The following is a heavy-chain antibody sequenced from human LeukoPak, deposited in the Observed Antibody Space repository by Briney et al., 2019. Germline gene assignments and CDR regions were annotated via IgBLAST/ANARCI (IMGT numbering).Heavy chain of an antibody. CDR3: ARGGDIVLMVYAISD. J-gene: IGHJ4*02. CDR1: GGSISSDIW. V-gene: IGHV4-4*02. Sequence: PSGTLSLTCAVSGGSISSDIWWSWVRQPPGKGLEWIGEIYHSGTTTYNPSLKSRVTISVDKSKNQFSLKLSSVTAADTAVYYCARGGDIVLMVYAISDWGQGTLVTVSS. D-gene: IGHD2-8*01. CDR2: IYHSGTT.